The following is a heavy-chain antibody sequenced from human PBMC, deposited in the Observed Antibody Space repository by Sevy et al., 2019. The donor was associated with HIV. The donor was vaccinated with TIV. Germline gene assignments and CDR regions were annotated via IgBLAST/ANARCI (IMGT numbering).Heavy chain of an antibody. CDR3: ARDRSSGSFKEVDY. CDR2: IWYDGSNK. V-gene: IGHV3-33*01. Sequence: GGSLRLSCAASGFTFSSYGMHWVRQAPGKGLEWVAVIWYDGSNKYYADSVKGRFTISRDNSKNTLYLQMNSLRAEDTAVYHCARDRSSGSFKEVDYWGQGTLVTVSS. D-gene: IGHD1-26*01. J-gene: IGHJ4*02. CDR1: GFTFSSYG.